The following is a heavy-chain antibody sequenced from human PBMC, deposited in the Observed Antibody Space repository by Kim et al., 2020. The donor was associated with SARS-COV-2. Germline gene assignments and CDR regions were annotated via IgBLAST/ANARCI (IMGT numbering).Heavy chain of an antibody. Sequence: SETLSLTCNVSGVSISSRSYYWAWIRQSPGKGLEWIGSFYYNGSTYYNPSLKSRLTISEDTSKNHFHLTLTSATPADTAVYFCARLSLMTYTSSWYVFDFWGQGMLVTVSS. J-gene: IGHJ4*02. D-gene: IGHD3-16*01. V-gene: IGHV4-39*01. CDR2: FYYNGST. CDR3: ARLSLMTYTSSWYVFDF. CDR1: GVSISSRSYY.